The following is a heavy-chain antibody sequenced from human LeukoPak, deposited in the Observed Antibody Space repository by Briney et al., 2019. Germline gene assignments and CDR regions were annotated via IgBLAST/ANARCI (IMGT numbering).Heavy chain of an antibody. J-gene: IGHJ3*02. V-gene: IGHV3-21*01. CDR3: ARDVGASAPDAFDI. CDR1: GFTFSTYN. CDR2: ISSSSNYI. D-gene: IGHD1-26*01. Sequence: GGSLRLSCAASGFTFSTYNMNSVRQAPGKGLEWVSSISSSSNYIYYADSVKGRFTISRDNAKNSLYLQMNSLRAEDTDVYYRARDVGASAPDAFDIWGQGTMVTVPS.